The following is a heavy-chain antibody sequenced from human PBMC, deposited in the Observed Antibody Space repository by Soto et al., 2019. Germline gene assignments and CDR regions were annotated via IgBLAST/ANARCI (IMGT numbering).Heavy chain of an antibody. J-gene: IGHJ4*02. CDR2: ISPDGGGT. CDR3: ATRDPGHY. CDR1: GYTFTTYY. V-gene: IGHV1-46*01. Sequence: QVQLVQSGAEVKKPGASVKVSCKASGYTFTTYYMHWVRQAPGQGLEWMGIISPDGGGTSYAQKFHGRVTMTTDTSTSTVYMELSSLRSEDTAVYYCATRDPGHYWGQGTLVTVCS.